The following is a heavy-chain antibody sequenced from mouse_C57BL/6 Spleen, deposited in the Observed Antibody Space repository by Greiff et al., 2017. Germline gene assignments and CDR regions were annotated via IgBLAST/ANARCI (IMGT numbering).Heavy chain of an antibody. Sequence: EVMLVESGGGLVQPGGSMKLSCVASGFTFSNYWMNWVRQSPEKGLEWVAQIRLKSDNYATHYAESVKGRFTISRDDSKSSVYLQMNNLRAEDTGIYYCTLDYDDYYFDYWGQGTTLTVSS. J-gene: IGHJ2*01. CDR2: IRLKSDNYAT. D-gene: IGHD2-4*01. CDR3: TLDYDDYYFDY. V-gene: IGHV6-3*01. CDR1: GFTFSNYW.